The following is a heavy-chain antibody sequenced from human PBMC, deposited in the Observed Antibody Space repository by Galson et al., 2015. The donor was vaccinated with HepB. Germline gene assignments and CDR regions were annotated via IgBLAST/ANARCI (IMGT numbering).Heavy chain of an antibody. J-gene: IGHJ4*02. CDR3: ASWGGEIPEDAEDGETFDY. Sequence: SLRLSCAASGFTFTRYAMSWVRQAPGKGLEWVSAIGGNGSSAYYADPVKRRFTISRDNSKNTRFLQINSLSAEGTAIYYCASWGGEIPEDAEDGETFDYWGQGTLLT. CDR1: GFTFTRYA. V-gene: IGHV3-23*01. D-gene: IGHD3-16*01. CDR2: IGGNGSSA.